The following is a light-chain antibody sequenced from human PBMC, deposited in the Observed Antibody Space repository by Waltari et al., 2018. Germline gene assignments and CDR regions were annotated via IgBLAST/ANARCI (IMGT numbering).Light chain of an antibody. Sequence: EIVLTQSPGTLSLSPGERVTLPCRASQSVSNNYLAWYQQKPGQAPRLLIYDASSRATGIPDRFSGSGSGTDFTLTISRLEPEDFAVYYCQQSGGSPLTFGGGTKVEIK. V-gene: IGKV3-20*01. CDR3: QQSGGSPLT. CDR1: QSVSNNY. CDR2: DAS. J-gene: IGKJ4*01.